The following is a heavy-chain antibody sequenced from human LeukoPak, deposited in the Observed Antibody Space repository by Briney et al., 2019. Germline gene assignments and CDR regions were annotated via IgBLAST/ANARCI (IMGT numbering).Heavy chain of an antibody. D-gene: IGHD6-13*01. J-gene: IGHJ4*02. V-gene: IGHV3-66*01. CDR3: ARGRVSVYSSSWYYGY. CDR2: IYSGGST. CDR1: GFTVSNNY. Sequence: GGSLRLSCAASGFTVSNNYMSWVRQAPGKGLEWVAVIYSGGSTYYADSVKGRFTISRDNSKNTLYLQMNSLRAEDTAVYYCARGRVSVYSSSWYYGYWGQGTLVTVSS.